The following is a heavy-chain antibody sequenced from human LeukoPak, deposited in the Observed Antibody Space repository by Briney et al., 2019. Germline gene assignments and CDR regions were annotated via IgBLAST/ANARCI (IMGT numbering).Heavy chain of an antibody. Sequence: PGESLKISCKGSGYRFTRNWIGWVRQMPGKGLEWMGSIYPGDSDTRYSPSFQGQVTISADKSINTAYLQWSSLKASDTATYFCASLQDSSLGDYWGQGTLVTVSS. D-gene: IGHD6-13*01. CDR2: IYPGDSDT. J-gene: IGHJ4*02. CDR1: GYRFTRNW. CDR3: ASLQDSSLGDY. V-gene: IGHV5-51*01.